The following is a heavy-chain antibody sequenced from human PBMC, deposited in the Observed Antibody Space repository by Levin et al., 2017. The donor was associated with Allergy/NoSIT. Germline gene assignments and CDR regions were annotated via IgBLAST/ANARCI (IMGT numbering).Heavy chain of an antibody. J-gene: IGHJ6*02. Sequence: TGGSLRLSCKASGYTFTSYGISWVRQAPGQGLEWMGWISVYKGNTKSAQKLQGRVTMTVDPSTRTAYLELRNLRSDDTAVYYCARDGSLGGDFDHYYYYHGMDVWGRGTTVTVSS. CDR1: GYTFTSYG. CDR2: ISVYKGNT. D-gene: IGHD3-9*01. V-gene: IGHV1-18*01. CDR3: ARDGSLGGDFDHYYYYHGMDV.